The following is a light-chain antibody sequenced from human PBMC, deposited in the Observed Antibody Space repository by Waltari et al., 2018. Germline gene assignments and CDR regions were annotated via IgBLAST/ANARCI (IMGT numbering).Light chain of an antibody. Sequence: QSALTQPASVSGSPGQSITIPCTRDVGNSHLVSWYQQRPGTAPNLKIYGATKRPSGVSDRFSGSKSVNTASLTISGLQAEDEADYYCCTFTSSGTWVFGGGTKLTVL. V-gene: IGLV2-23*01. J-gene: IGLJ2*01. CDR1: RDVGNSHL. CDR2: GAT. CDR3: CTFTSSGTWV.